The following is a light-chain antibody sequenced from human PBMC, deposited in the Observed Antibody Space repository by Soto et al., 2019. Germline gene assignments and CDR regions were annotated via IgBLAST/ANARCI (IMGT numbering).Light chain of an antibody. CDR1: NNDVGRYNY. CDR2: EVS. Sequence: QSALTQPASVSGSPGQSITISCTGTNNDVGRYNYVSWYQQHPDKAPKLIIFEVSNRPSRVSNRFSGSKSGNTASLTISGLQADDEADYYCSSYTTRPTSVVFGGGTKLTVL. J-gene: IGLJ2*01. CDR3: SSYTTRPTSVV. V-gene: IGLV2-14*01.